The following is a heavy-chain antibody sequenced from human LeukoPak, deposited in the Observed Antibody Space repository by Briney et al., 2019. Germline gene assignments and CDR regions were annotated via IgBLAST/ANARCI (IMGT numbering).Heavy chain of an antibody. CDR1: GDSISTSNSY. Sequence: SETLSLTCTVSGDSISTSNSYWGWIRQPPGKGLEWIGNIYYSGSTYYNPSLKTRVTISIDTSKNQFSLKLTSVTAADTAIFYCASGYFVHTFDFWGQGTLGTVSS. CDR3: ASGYFVHTFDF. V-gene: IGHV4-39*01. D-gene: IGHD2-2*03. CDR2: IYYSGST. J-gene: IGHJ4*02.